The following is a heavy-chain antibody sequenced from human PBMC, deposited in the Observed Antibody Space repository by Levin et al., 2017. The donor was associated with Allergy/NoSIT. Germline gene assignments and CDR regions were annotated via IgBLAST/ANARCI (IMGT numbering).Heavy chain of an antibody. Sequence: GGSLRLSCAASGFTFRSYAINWVRQAPGKGLEWVSTVSGSGDSTYYADPVKGRFTISRDNSKNTLYLQTNSLSAEDTAVYYCAKAGRYSFDSWGQGTLVTVSS. CDR1: GFTFRSYA. CDR3: AKAGRYSFDS. V-gene: IGHV3-23*01. J-gene: IGHJ4*02. CDR2: VSGSGDST.